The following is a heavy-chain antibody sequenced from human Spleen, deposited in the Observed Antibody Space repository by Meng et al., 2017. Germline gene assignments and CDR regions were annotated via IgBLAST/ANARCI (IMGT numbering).Heavy chain of an antibody. CDR2: IGHSGTT. D-gene: IGHD6-19*01. J-gene: IGHJ5*02. CDR3: VRSSGWVKTGFDP. CDR1: GGSISTSGYS. Sequence: QVQLQESGPGLVKPSEALSLTCSVSGGSISTSGYSWGGSRQPPGKGLEGIGGIGHSGTTYYTPSLKSRVTVSIDTSKSQFSLKRSSVTAANTAVYYCVRSSGWVKTGFDPWGQGTLVTVSS. V-gene: IGHV4-39*01.